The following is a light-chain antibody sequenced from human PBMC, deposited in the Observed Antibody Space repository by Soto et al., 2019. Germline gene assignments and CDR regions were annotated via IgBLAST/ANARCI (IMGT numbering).Light chain of an antibody. J-gene: IGKJ1*01. CDR3: QQYNSYSCT. CDR2: DAS. V-gene: IGKV1-5*01. CDR1: QSISSW. Sequence: DIQMTQSPSTLSASVGDRVTITCRASQSISSWLAWYQQKPGKAPKLLIYDASSLESGVPSRFSGSGSGTEFTRTISSLQPDDFATYYCQQYNSYSCTFGQGTKVEIK.